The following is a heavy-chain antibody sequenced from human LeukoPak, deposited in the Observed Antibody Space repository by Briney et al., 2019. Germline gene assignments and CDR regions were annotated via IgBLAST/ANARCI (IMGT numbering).Heavy chain of an antibody. Sequence: ASVKVSCKASGGTFSSYAISWVRQAPGQGLEWMGGIIPIFGTANYAQKFQGRVTITADESTSTAYMELSSLRSEDTAVYYCARTGSSGWYGGVDYWGRGTLVTVSS. CDR2: IIPIFGTA. J-gene: IGHJ4*02. CDR3: ARTGSSGWYGGVDY. CDR1: GGTFSSYA. D-gene: IGHD6-19*01. V-gene: IGHV1-69*01.